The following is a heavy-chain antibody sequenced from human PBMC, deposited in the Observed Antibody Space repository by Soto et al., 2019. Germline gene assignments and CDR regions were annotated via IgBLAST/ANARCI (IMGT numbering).Heavy chain of an antibody. J-gene: IGHJ4*02. D-gene: IGHD2-8*01. V-gene: IGHV3-23*01. CDR3: TQLHPTSNTCY. CDR1: GFTFSTYA. CDR2: ISFDGAGA. Sequence: GGSLRLSCAASGFTFSTYALGWVRQAPGKGLEWVSAISFDGAGAYYADSVRGRFTISRDNSRNTLYLHLNSLRAEDTALYYCTQLHPTSNTCYWGQGSLVTVSS.